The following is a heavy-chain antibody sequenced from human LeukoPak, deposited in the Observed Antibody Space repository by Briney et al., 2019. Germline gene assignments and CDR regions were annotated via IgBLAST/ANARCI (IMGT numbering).Heavy chain of an antibody. CDR1: GFTFSNYG. CDR2: IWYDGSNK. CDR3: AVHCSSSSCPPDY. V-gene: IGHV3-33*01. J-gene: IGHJ4*02. D-gene: IGHD2-2*01. Sequence: GGSLRLSCAASGFTFSNYGMHWVRQAPGKGLEWLAVIWYDGSNKYYADSVKGRFTISRDNSKNTLYLQMNSLRVEDTDVYYCAVHCSSSSCPPDYWGQGTLVTVSS.